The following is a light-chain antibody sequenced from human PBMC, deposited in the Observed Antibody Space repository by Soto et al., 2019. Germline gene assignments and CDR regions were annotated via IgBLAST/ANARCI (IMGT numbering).Light chain of an antibody. J-gene: IGLJ7*01. CDR3: CSYGGSRAV. CDR2: EVT. Sequence: QSALTQPASVSGSPGQSITISCTGTSSDVGSHNLVSWYQQHPGQAPKLMIYEVTNRPLGVSTRFSASMSGNTASLTISGLQAEDEADYYCCSYGGSRAVFGGGTQLTVL. CDR1: SSDVGSHNL. V-gene: IGLV2-23*02.